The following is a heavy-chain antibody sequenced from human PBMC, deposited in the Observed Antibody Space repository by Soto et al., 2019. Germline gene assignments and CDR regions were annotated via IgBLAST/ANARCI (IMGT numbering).Heavy chain of an antibody. CDR1: GFCFNTFA. J-gene: IGHJ5*02. Sequence: GGVPRLCCPASGFCFNTFAMSWIRQAPERCLEWLSHLSSTSGRQDHANHVRGRHNASSNNPKNVLFLQMKRLSPADTATYYCAKDPPSPRTANWVDHCGTGPLVTVS. CDR2: LSSTSGRQ. V-gene: IGHV3-23*01. CDR3: AKDPPSPRTANWVDH.